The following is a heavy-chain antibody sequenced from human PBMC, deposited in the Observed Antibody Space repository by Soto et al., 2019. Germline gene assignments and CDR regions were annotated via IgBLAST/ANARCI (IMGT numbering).Heavy chain of an antibody. V-gene: IGHV3-23*01. CDR2: ISGSGGST. D-gene: IGHD2-2*01. J-gene: IGHJ3*01. CDR1: GFTFSSYA. CDR3: ARPRSKSSSGFDL. Sequence: PGGSLRLSCAASGFTFSSYAMSWVRQAPGKGLEWVSAISGSGGSTYYADSVKGRFTISRDNAKNTVYLQMNSLRAEDTALYYCARPRSKSSSGFDLWGQGTMVTVSS.